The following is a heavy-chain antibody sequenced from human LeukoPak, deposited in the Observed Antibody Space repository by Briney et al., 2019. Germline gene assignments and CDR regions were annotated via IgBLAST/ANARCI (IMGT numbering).Heavy chain of an antibody. Sequence: GGSLRLSCAASGFSVSNSDMHWVRHVIGKGLEWVSVFGSSGGTYYSGSVKGRFSISRGSAKNSLDLQMSGLRAGDTAMYYCARGGPGEALHIWGQGTMVTVSS. CDR1: GFSVSNSD. J-gene: IGHJ3*02. CDR2: FGSSGGT. D-gene: IGHD3-10*01. V-gene: IGHV3-13*01. CDR3: ARGGPGEALHI.